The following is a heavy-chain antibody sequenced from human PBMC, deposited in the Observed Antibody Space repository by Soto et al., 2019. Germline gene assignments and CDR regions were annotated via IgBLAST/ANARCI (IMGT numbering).Heavy chain of an antibody. CDR1: GGTFTGYT. Sequence: ASVKVSCKASGGTFTGYTVTWVRQAPGQGLEWVGRVIPILGASNFAQKFQGRVTISADKSTDTAYMVLTGLTSEDTAVYYCARSRGSYYSNFDAWGQGTRVTVSS. D-gene: IGHD3-10*01. CDR3: ARSRGSYYSNFDA. CDR2: VIPILGAS. V-gene: IGHV1-69*08. J-gene: IGHJ4*02.